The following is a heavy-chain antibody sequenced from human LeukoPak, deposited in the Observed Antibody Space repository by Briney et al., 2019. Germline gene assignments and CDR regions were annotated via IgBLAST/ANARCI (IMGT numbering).Heavy chain of an antibody. V-gene: IGHV3-30*03. J-gene: IGHJ4*02. D-gene: IGHD6-19*01. CDR1: GFTFSSES. CDR2: ISYDGSKK. Sequence: GGSLRLSCAVSGFTFSSESMHWVRQAPGKGLEWVAVISYDGSKKYYADSVKGRFTISRDNSKSSVYLQMNSLRAEDTAVYYCASGQRLGYWGQGTLVTVSS. CDR3: ASGQRLGY.